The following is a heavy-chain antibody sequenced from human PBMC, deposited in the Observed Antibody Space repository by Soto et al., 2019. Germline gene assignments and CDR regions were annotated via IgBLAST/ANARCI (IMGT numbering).Heavy chain of an antibody. V-gene: IGHV3-30*18. CDR2: ISYDGSNK. CDR3: AKDLFGVVTDFHY. J-gene: IGHJ4*02. CDR1: GFTFSSYG. Sequence: PGGSLRLSCAASGFTFSSYGMHWIRQAPGKGLEWVAVISYDGSNKYYADSVKGRFTISRDNSKNTLYLQMNSLRAEDTAVYYCAKDLFGVVTDFHYWGQGTLVTVSS. D-gene: IGHD3-3*01.